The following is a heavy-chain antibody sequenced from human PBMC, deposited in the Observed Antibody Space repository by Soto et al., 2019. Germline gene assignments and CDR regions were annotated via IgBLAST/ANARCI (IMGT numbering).Heavy chain of an antibody. D-gene: IGHD3-3*01. CDR1: GFTFSNAW. Sequence: GPLRLSCAASGFTFSNAWMSWVRQAPGKGLEWVGRIKSKTDGGTTDYAAPVKGRFTISRDDSKNTLYLQMNSLKTEDTAVYYCTSSPMYYDFWSGYYFDYWGQGTLVTVSS. J-gene: IGHJ4*02. CDR2: IKSKTDGGTT. CDR3: TSSPMYYDFWSGYYFDY. V-gene: IGHV3-15*01.